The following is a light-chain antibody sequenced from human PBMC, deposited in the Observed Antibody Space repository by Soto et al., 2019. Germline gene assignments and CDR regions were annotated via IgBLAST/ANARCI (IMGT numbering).Light chain of an antibody. V-gene: IGKV3-20*01. CDR3: QQYAEAPMT. Sequence: EIVLTQSPGTLSLSPGEGATLSCRASQSVGRNYLAWFQQKPGQPPRLLISGASSRAAGIPDKFSGSGAGTVFTLTSSRLEAEDVAAYFCQQYAEAPMTFGQGTRLEIK. CDR2: GAS. J-gene: IGKJ5*01. CDR1: QSVGRNY.